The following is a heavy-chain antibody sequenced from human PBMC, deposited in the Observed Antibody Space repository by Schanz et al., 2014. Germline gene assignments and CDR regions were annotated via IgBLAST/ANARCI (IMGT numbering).Heavy chain of an antibody. Sequence: VQLVESGGGVVQPGRSLRLSCAASGFTLSNSDMHWVRQAPGKGLEWVSVIYSGIGAYYADSVKDRFTVSRDSGQNSLYLQMNSLRAGDTAVYYCARGTDWNLHYWGQGALVTVSS. D-gene: IGHD1-1*01. V-gene: IGHV3-66*01. CDR3: ARGTDWNLHY. CDR2: IYSGIGA. CDR1: GFTLSNSD. J-gene: IGHJ4*02.